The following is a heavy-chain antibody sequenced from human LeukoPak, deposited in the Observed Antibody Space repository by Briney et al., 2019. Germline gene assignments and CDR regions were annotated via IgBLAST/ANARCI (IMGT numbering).Heavy chain of an antibody. CDR3: ARVRAFTRLRYFDWLSRGAFDY. D-gene: IGHD3-9*01. Sequence: SETLSLTCTVSGGSISSGSYYWSWIRQPPGKRLEWIGEINHSGSNNYNPSLKSRVTISVDTSKNQFSLKLSSVTAADTGVYYCARVRAFTRLRYFDWLSRGAFDYWGQGTLVTVSS. CDR2: INHSGSN. J-gene: IGHJ4*02. CDR1: GGSISSGSYY. V-gene: IGHV4-39*07.